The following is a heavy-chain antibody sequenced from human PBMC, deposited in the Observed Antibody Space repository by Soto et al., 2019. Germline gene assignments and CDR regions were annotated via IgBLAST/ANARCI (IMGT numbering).Heavy chain of an antibody. V-gene: IGHV3-15*07. CDR3: TTGSVEGV. D-gene: IGHD2-15*01. CDR2: IKTNTEGGTT. Sequence: EVHLVESGGGFIYPGRSLRLSCAASGLTISNAWMNWVRQAPGKGLEWVGRIKTNTEGGTTDYAAAVKGRFTVSRDDSKNTLYLQMNSLKTEDTAVYYCTTGSVEGVWGQGTTVTVSS. CDR1: GLTISNAW. J-gene: IGHJ6*02.